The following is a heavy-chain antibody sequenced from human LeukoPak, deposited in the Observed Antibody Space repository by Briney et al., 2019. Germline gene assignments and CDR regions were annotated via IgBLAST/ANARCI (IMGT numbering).Heavy chain of an antibody. Sequence: PSETLSLTCTVSGGSISSYYWSWIRQPPGKGLEWIGYIYYSGSTNYNPSLKSRVTISVDTSKNQFSLKLSSVTAADTAVYYCAREVGCSSTSCSDYWGQGTLVTVSS. CDR3: AREVGCSSTSCSDY. J-gene: IGHJ4*02. CDR2: IYYSGST. CDR1: GGSISSYY. D-gene: IGHD2-2*01. V-gene: IGHV4-59*01.